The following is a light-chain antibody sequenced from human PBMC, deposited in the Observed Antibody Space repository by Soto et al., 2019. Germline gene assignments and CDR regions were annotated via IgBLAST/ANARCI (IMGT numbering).Light chain of an antibody. J-gene: IGKJ1*01. V-gene: IGKV3-20*01. Sequence: EIVLTQSPGTLSLSPGERATLSCRASQSVSSIYLGWYQQKPGQAPRLLIYGASSRATGIPDRFSGSGSGTDFTLTISRLEPEGFAVYYCQQYGDSTGWTFGQGTKVEIK. CDR2: GAS. CDR1: QSVSSIY. CDR3: QQYGDSTGWT.